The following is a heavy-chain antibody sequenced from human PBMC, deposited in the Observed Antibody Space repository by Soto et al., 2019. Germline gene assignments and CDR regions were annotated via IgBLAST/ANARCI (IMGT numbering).Heavy chain of an antibody. CDR3: AKRFTLFGEVKLSPDFDY. Sequence: EVQLLESGGGLVQPEGSLRLSCADSGFTFSSHAMSWVRQAPGKWLEWVSAISYSGTTTYYAESVKGRFTISRDNSKNKLYLQMNSRRVEDAAIYYCAKRFTLFGEVKLSPDFDYWGQGTLVTVSS. J-gene: IGHJ4*02. V-gene: IGHV3-23*01. CDR2: ISYSGTTT. CDR1: GFTFSSHA. D-gene: IGHD3-3*01.